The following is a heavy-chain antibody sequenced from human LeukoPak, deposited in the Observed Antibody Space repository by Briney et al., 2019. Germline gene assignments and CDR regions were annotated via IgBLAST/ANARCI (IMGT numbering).Heavy chain of an antibody. D-gene: IGHD6-13*01. CDR3: ARRSNSSSWFGNYYYHYGMDV. J-gene: IGHJ6*02. V-gene: IGHV4-59*08. Sequence: SETLSLTCTVSGGSISSYYWSWIRQPPGKGLEWIGYIYYSGSTNYNPSLKSRVTISVDTSKNQFSLKLSSVTAADTAVYYCARRSNSSSWFGNYYYHYGMDVWGQGTTVTVSS. CDR1: GGSISSYY. CDR2: IYYSGST.